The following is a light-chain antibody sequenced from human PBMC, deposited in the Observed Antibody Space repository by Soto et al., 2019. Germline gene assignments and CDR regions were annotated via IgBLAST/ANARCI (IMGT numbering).Light chain of an antibody. CDR2: KAS. V-gene: IGKV1-5*03. CDR3: QQYSSYSPYT. CDR1: QSISSW. J-gene: IGKJ2*01. Sequence: DIQMTQSPSTLSASVGDRVTITCRASQSISSWLAWYLQKPGKAPKLLIYKASTLQDGVPSRFSGSGSGTEFTLTISSLQPNDFATYYCQQYSSYSPYTFGQGTKLEIK.